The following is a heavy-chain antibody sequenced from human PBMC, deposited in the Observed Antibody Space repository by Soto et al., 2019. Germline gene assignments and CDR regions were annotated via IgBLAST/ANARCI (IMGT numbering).Heavy chain of an antibody. CDR2: IIPIFGTA. D-gene: IGHD5-18*01. V-gene: IGHV1-69*01. CDR1: GGTFSSYA. CDR3: ARDPGSSYGYSFDY. Sequence: QVQLVQSGAEVQKPGSSVKVSCKASGGTFSSYAISWVRQAPGQGLEWMGGIIPIFGTANYAQKFQGRVTIPADESRSTAYMELRSLRSEDTAVYYCARDPGSSYGYSFDYWAREPWSPSPQ. J-gene: IGHJ4*02.